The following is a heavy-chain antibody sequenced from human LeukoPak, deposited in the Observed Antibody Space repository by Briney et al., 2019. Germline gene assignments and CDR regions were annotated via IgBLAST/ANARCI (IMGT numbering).Heavy chain of an antibody. D-gene: IGHD2-15*01. J-gene: IGHJ4*02. CDR3: ARTRPYCSGSSCYRSFDY. CDR2: IIPIFGTA. Sequence: ASVKVSCTASGGTFSSYAINWVRQAPGQGLEWMGGIIPIFGTANYAQKFQGRVTITADESTSTAYMELSSLRSEDTAVYYCARTRPYCSGSSCYRSFDYWGQGTLVTVSS. CDR1: GGTFSSYA. V-gene: IGHV1-69*13.